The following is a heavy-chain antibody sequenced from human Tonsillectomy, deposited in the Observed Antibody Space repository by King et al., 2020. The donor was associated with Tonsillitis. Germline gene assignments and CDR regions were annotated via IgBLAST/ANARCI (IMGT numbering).Heavy chain of an antibody. CDR3: ARPRDSSGYFDY. CDR1: GGSISSSSYY. CDR2: IYYSGST. V-gene: IGHV4-39*01. J-gene: IGHJ4*02. Sequence: VQLQESGPGLVKPSETLSLTCTVSGGSISSSSYYWGWIRQPPGKGLEWIGSIYYSGSTYYNPSLKSRVTISVDTSKNQFSLKLSSVTAADTAVYYCARPRDSSGYFDYWGQGTLVTVSS. D-gene: IGHD3-22*01.